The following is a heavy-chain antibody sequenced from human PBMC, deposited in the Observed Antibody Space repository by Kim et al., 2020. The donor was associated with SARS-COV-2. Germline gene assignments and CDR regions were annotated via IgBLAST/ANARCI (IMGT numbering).Heavy chain of an antibody. Sequence: ADSVQGRFTIARNNSKNTLYLQMNGLGAEDTAVYYCAKEHSYGPGLTFDYWGQGTLVTVSS. V-gene: IGHV3-23*01. J-gene: IGHJ4*02. D-gene: IGHD5-18*01. CDR3: AKEHSYGPGLTFDY.